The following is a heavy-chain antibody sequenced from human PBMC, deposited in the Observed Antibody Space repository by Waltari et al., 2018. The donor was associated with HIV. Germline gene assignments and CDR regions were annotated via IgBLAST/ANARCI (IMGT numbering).Heavy chain of an antibody. CDR2: ISSSGSTI. D-gene: IGHD2-21*02. CDR1: GFTFSSYE. J-gene: IGHJ4*02. Sequence: EVQLVESGGGLVQPGGSLRLSCAASGFTFSSYEMNWVRQAPGKGLEWVSYISSSGSTIYYADSVKGRFTISRDNAKNSLYLQMNSLRAEDTAVYYCARDDMEVVTAIGLPFDYWGQGTLVTVSS. CDR3: ARDDMEVVTAIGLPFDY. V-gene: IGHV3-48*03.